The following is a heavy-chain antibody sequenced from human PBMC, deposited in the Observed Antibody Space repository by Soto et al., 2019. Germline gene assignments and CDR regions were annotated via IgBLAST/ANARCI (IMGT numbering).Heavy chain of an antibody. CDR3: ARGTQYGDYAWFDP. D-gene: IGHD4-17*01. CDR2: IWYDGSNK. V-gene: IGHV3-33*01. CDR1: GFTFSSYG. J-gene: IGHJ5*02. Sequence: QVQLVESGGGVVQPGRSLRLSCAASGFTFSSYGMHWVRQAPGKGLEWVAVIWYDGSNKYYADSVKGRFTISRDNSKNTLYLQMNSLRAEDTAVYYCARGTQYGDYAWFDPWGQGTLVTVSS.